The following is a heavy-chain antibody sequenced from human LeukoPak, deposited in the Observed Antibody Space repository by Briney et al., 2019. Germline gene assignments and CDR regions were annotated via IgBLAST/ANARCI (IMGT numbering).Heavy chain of an antibody. CDR3: ARDLGSSGPGPWHYFDY. J-gene: IGHJ4*02. D-gene: IGHD3-22*01. CDR2: ISAYNGNT. V-gene: IGHV1-18*01. CDR1: GYTFTSYG. Sequence: GASVKVSCKASGYTFTSYGISWVRQAPGQGLEWMGWISAYNGNTNYAQKLQGRVTMTTDTSTSTAYMELRSLRSDDTAVYYCARDLGSSGPGPWHYFDYWGQGTLVTVSS.